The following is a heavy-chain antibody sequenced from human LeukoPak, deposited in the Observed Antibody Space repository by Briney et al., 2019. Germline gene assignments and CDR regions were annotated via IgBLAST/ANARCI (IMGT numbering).Heavy chain of an antibody. CDR2: ISGSGGST. D-gene: IGHD3-10*01. Sequence: GGSLRLSCAASGFTFSSYAMSWVRQAPGKGLEWVSAISGSGGSTYYADSVKGRFAISRDNSKNTLYLQMNSLRAEDTAVYYCARSRGFGEILPFDYWGQGTLVTVSS. J-gene: IGHJ4*02. CDR1: GFTFSSYA. V-gene: IGHV3-23*01. CDR3: ARSRGFGEILPFDY.